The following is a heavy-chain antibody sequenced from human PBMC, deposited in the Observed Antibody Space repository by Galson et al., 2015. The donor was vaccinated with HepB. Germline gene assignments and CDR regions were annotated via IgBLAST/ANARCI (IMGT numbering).Heavy chain of an antibody. D-gene: IGHD1-26*01. Sequence: QSGAEVKKPGASVKISCKAAGFTFTPDYMHSVRQAPEQGLEWMGILNPSPGNTGYAQKYQGRVTITADKSTSTAYMQLGTLRSGDTAVYYCARDIAGVGADAFDIWGQGTMVTVSS. V-gene: IGHV1-46*01. CDR1: GFTFTPDY. J-gene: IGHJ3*02. CDR2: LNPSPGNT. CDR3: ARDIAGVGADAFDI.